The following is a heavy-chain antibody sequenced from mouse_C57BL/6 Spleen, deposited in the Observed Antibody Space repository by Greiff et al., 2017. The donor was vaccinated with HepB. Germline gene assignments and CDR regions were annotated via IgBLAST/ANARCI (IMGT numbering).Heavy chain of an antibody. D-gene: IGHD2-2*01. Sequence: EVKLVESEGGLVQPGSSMKLSCTASGFTFSDYYMAWVRQVPEKGLEWVANINYDGSSTYYLDSLKSRFIISRDNAKNILYLQMSSLKSEDTATYYCAREAHYGYFAYWGQGTLVTVSA. CDR1: GFTFSDYY. CDR2: INYDGSST. J-gene: IGHJ3*01. CDR3: AREAHYGYFAY. V-gene: IGHV5-16*01.